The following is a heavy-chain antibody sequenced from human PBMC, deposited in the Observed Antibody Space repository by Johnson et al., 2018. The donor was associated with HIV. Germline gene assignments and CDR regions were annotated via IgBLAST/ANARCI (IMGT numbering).Heavy chain of an antibody. CDR1: AFIFDDYG. V-gene: IGHV3-20*04. D-gene: IGHD5-12*01. CDR2: INWNGGST. Sequence: VQLVESGGGLIQPGGSLRLSCAASAFIFDDYGMSWVRQAPGKGLEWVSGINWNGGSTGYEDSVTGRFTISRDNAKNSLYLQMNSLETEDTAVYYCTTYDGWAFDIWGQGTMVTVSS. CDR3: TTYDGWAFDI. J-gene: IGHJ3*02.